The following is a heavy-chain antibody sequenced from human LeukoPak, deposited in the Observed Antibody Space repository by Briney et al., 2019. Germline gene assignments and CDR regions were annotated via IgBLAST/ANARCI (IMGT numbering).Heavy chain of an antibody. D-gene: IGHD3-22*01. J-gene: IGHJ3*02. CDR2: IYYSGST. CDR3: ARGIYYYDSSGKRGCAFDI. V-gene: IGHV4-39*07. CDR1: GGSISSSSYY. Sequence: SETLSLTCTVSGGSISSSSYYWGWIRQPPGKGLEWIGSIYYSGSTYYNPSLKSRVTISVDTSKNQFSLKLSSVTAADTAVYYCARGIYYYDSSGKRGCAFDIWGQGTMVTVSS.